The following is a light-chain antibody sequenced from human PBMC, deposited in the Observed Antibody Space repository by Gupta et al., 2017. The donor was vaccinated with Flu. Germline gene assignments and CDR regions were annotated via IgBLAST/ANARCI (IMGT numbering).Light chain of an antibody. Sequence: SRAGLSLSPGDRATHSCGYSQGVDSLIGWYQQKPDQAPRLIIYDASNRSTGNAGRFSGSGCGTDFTHTSSGLEQEDWAVYYLQHRRIWLSFGGGTKVEIK. CDR2: DAS. CDR1: QGVDSL. V-gene: IGKV3-11*01. CDR3: QHRRIWLS. J-gene: IGKJ4*01.